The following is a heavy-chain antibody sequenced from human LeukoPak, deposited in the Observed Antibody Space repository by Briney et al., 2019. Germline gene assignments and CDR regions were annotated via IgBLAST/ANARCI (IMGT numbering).Heavy chain of an antibody. D-gene: IGHD6-13*01. CDR1: GYTFSDYG. CDR3: AKERRSSSWYFDH. CDR2: ISYDGGNK. J-gene: IGHJ4*02. Sequence: GGSLRPSCVASGYTFSDYGMHWVRQAPGKGLDWVAVISYDGGNKHFADSVKGRFTISRDNSRNTLYLEMNSLRAEDTAVYYCAKERRSSSWYFDHWGQGTLVTVSS. V-gene: IGHV3-30*18.